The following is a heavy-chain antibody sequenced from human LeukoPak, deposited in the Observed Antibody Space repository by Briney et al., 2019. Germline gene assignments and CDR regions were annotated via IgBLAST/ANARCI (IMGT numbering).Heavy chain of an antibody. Sequence: ASVKVSCKASGYTFTSYGISWVRQAPGQGLEWMGWINAYNGNTNYAQKLQGRVTMTPDPSTSTAYMELRSLRSDDTAVYYCARVILTRLDYWGQGTLVTVSS. J-gene: IGHJ4*02. D-gene: IGHD3-9*01. CDR3: ARVILTRLDY. CDR1: GYTFTSYG. CDR2: INAYNGNT. V-gene: IGHV1-18*04.